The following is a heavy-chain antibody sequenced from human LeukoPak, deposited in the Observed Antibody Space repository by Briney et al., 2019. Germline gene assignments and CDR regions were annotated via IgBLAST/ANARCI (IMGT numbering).Heavy chain of an antibody. CDR3: ARATYYDSSGYYRYFDY. CDR2: IYYNGYT. V-gene: IGHV4-59*01. CDR1: GGSSSSYY. Sequence: SETLSLTGTVSGGSSSSYYWSWIRQPPGKGLEWIGYIYYNGYTKYNPSLKSRVSISVDTSKNQFSLNLSSVTAADTAVYYCARATYYDSSGYYRYFDYWGQGTLVTVSS. J-gene: IGHJ4*02. D-gene: IGHD3-22*01.